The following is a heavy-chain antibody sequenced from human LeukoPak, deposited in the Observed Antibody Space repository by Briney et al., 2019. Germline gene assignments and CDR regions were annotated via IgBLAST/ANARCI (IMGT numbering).Heavy chain of an antibody. J-gene: IGHJ4*02. Sequence: ASETLSLTCTVSGGSISTSNYYWGWIRQPPGKGLEWIGNIFYSGSTYYSPSLRSRVTISLDTSRNQFSLKLNSVTAADTAVYYCARILSTGYPDYWGQGTLVTVSS. CDR2: IFYSGST. CDR3: ARILSTGYPDY. CDR1: GGSISTSNYY. V-gene: IGHV4-39*07. D-gene: IGHD2/OR15-2a*01.